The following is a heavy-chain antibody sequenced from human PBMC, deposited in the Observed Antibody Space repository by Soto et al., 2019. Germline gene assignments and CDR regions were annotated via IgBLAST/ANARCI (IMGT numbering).Heavy chain of an antibody. V-gene: IGHV4-39*01. Sequence: SETLSVTCTVSGSSIGSGAYYGSWIRLPPGKGLEWIGSAFYRGSTHYNPSLKSRVTISVDTSNNQFSLKLTSVSATDTAVFYCARQRNWKVDYWGQGIPVTVSS. CDR3: ARQRNWKVDY. CDR2: AFYRGST. CDR1: GSSIGSGAYY. J-gene: IGHJ4*02. D-gene: IGHD1-1*01.